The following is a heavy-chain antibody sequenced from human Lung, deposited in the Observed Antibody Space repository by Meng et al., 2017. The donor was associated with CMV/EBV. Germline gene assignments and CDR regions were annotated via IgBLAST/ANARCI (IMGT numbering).Heavy chain of an antibody. J-gene: IGHJ4*02. Sequence: GGSLRLXCAASGFIFSRYWMSWVRQAPGKGLEWVANIKEDGSVKYYVDSVKARFTVSRDNARNLVYLQMNSVRVEDTALYYCARVGYSSSSIDYWGQGTLVTVSS. CDR2: IKEDGSVK. CDR1: GFIFSRYW. V-gene: IGHV3-7*04. D-gene: IGHD6-6*01. CDR3: ARVGYSSSSIDY.